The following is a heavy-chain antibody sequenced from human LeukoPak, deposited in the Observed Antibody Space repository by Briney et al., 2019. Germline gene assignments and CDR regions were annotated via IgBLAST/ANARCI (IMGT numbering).Heavy chain of an antibody. D-gene: IGHD3-9*01. CDR2: IYYSGST. V-gene: IGHV4-59*01. J-gene: IGHJ5*02. Sequence: SETLSLTCTVSGGSISSYYWSWIRQPPGKGLEWIGYIYYSGSTNYNPSLKSRVTISVDTSKNQFSLKLSSVTAADTAVYYCARGPDYDILTGYKFDPWGQGTLVTVSS. CDR3: ARGPDYDILTGYKFDP. CDR1: GGSISSYY.